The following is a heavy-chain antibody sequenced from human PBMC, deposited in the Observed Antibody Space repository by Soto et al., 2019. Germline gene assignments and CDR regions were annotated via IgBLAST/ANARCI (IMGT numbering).Heavy chain of an antibody. CDR3: ARSGPNDTGYYYGYAFDI. V-gene: IGHV5-51*01. CDR1: GYSFTSYW. J-gene: IGHJ3*02. D-gene: IGHD3-22*01. CDR2: IYPGDSDT. Sequence: PGESLKISCKGSGYSFTSYWIGWVRQMPGKGLEWMGIIYPGDSDTRHSPSFQGQVTISADKSISTAYLQWSSLKASDTAMYYCARSGPNDTGYYYGYAFDIWGQGTMVTVSS.